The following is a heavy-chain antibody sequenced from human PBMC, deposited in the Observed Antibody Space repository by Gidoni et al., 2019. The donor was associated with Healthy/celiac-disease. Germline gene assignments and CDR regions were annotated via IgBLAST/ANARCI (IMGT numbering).Heavy chain of an antibody. J-gene: IGHJ6*02. V-gene: IGHV5-10-1*03. Sequence: VQLVQSGAEVKKPGESLRISCKGSGYSFTSYWISWVRQMPGKGLEWMGRIDPSDSYTNYSPSFQGHVTISADKSISTAYLKWSSLKASDTAMYYCARFSYGDYGYYYGMDVWGQGTTVTVSS. D-gene: IGHD4-17*01. CDR3: ARFSYGDYGYYYGMDV. CDR2: IDPSDSYT. CDR1: GYSFTSYW.